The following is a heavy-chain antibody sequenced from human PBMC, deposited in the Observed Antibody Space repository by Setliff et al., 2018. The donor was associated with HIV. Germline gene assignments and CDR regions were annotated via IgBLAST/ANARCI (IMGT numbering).Heavy chain of an antibody. V-gene: IGHV4-34*01. CDR1: GGSFINYY. J-gene: IGHJ5*02. CDR2: ITHSGST. CDR3: ARGPVVVIPAPRWRWFDP. D-gene: IGHD2-2*01. Sequence: SETLSLTCAVYGGSFINYYWSWIRQSPGKGLEWIGEITHSGSTNYTPSLKSRVTISVDTSKNQFSLKLTSVTAADTAVYYCARGPVVVIPAPRWRWFDPWGRGTLVTVSS.